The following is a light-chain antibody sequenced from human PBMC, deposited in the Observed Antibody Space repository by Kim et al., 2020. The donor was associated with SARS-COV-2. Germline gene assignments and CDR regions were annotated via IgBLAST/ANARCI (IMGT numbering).Light chain of an antibody. CDR3: LQHVTHPLS. V-gene: IGKV1-17*03. Sequence: DIQMTQSPSAMSASVGDRVTITCRASQDINSKLAWFQEKPGKVPKRLIHDTSTLHSGVPSRFSGSGSGTEFTLTISSLQPEDSATYYCLQHVTHPLSVGGGTKVDIK. J-gene: IGKJ4*01. CDR1: QDINSK. CDR2: DTS.